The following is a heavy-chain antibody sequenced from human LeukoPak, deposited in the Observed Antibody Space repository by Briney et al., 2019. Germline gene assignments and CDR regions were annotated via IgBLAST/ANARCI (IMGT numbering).Heavy chain of an antibody. J-gene: IGHJ4*02. CDR3: AIGGDSSTSCYRCFNY. V-gene: IGHV5-51*01. CDR1: GYSFTNYW. CDR2: IYPDDSDT. Sequence: GESLKISCDGSGYSFTNYWIGWVRQVPGKGPEWMGIIYPDDSDTRYSPSFQGQVTISADKSIGTAYLQWSSLKASDTAMYYCAIGGDSSTSCYRCFNYWGQGTLVTVSS. D-gene: IGHD2-2*01.